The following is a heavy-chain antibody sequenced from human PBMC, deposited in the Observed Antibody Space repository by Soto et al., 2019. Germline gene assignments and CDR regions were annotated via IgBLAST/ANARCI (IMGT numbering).Heavy chain of an antibody. CDR3: ARVDFWSGYYKSKGDY. V-gene: IGHV4-61*01. J-gene: IGHJ4*02. CDR1: GGPVSSGSYY. Sequence: QVQLQETGPGLVKPSETLSLTYTVSGGPVSSGSYYYSWIRQPPGKGLEWIGYIFYTGSTNYNPSLKSRLTISVDMSKNQFSLKLSSVTAADTAVYYCARVDFWSGYYKSKGDYWGQGTLVTVSS. CDR2: IFYTGST. D-gene: IGHD3-3*01.